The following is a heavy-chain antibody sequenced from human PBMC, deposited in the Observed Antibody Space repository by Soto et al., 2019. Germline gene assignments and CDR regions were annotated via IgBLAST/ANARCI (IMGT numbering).Heavy chain of an antibody. V-gene: IGHV3-23*01. J-gene: IGHJ4*02. CDR3: ATRDLYY. CDR1: GFTFSTSA. CDR2: ISGSGGTT. Sequence: EVQLLESGGGLVQPGGSLRLSCAASGFTFSTSAMSWVRQAPGQGLEWVSGISGSGGTTYYADSVKGRFTISRDNSKNTRYLQLNRLRAEDTAVYYCATRDLYYWGQGTLATVSS.